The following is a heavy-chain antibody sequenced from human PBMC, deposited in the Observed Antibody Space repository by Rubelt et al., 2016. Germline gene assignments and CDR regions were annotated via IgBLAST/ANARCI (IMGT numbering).Heavy chain of an antibody. D-gene: IGHD1-14*01. CDR3: ARVRGTRGRSHGMDV. J-gene: IGHJ6*02. Sequence: QLQLQESGPGLVKPSETLSLTCTVSGGSISSSSYYWGWIRQPPGKGLEWIGEINHSGSTNYNPSLKRRVPISVDESKNQFSLKLRSVTAADTAVYYCARVRGTRGRSHGMDVWGQGTTVTVSS. CDR2: INHSGST. V-gene: IGHV4-39*07. CDR1: GGSISSSSYY.